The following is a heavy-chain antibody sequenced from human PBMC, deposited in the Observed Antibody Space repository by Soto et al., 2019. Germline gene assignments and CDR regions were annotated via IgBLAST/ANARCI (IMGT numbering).Heavy chain of an antibody. V-gene: IGHV3-64D*06. D-gene: IGHD6-19*01. CDR3: VKEGYMRSDWYGQFDY. CDR1: GFTFNSYA. Sequence: GSLRLSCSASGFTFNSYAMHWVRQAPGKGLEFVSAISSYGADTYYADSVKGRFAISRDNSKNTLYLQMSSLRAEDTALYYCVKEGYMRSDWYGQFDYWGQGALVTVSS. J-gene: IGHJ4*02. CDR2: ISSYGADT.